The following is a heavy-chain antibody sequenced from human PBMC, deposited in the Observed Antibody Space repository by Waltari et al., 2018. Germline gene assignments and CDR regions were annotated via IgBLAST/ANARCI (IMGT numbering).Heavy chain of an antibody. CDR3: AGDYSNQINYFDF. Sequence: QVQLQESGPGLVKPSETLSLTCTVSGYSISSGYYWGGIRQPPGKGLEWIGSIYHSGTTYYNPSLKSRVTISVDTSKNQFSLKLSSVTAADTAVYYCAGDYSNQINYFDFWGQGTLVTVSS. CDR2: IYHSGTT. D-gene: IGHD4-4*01. CDR1: GYSISSGYY. J-gene: IGHJ4*02. V-gene: IGHV4-38-2*02.